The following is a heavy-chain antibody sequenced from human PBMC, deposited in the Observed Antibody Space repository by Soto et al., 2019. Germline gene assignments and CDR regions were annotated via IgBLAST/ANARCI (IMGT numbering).Heavy chain of an antibody. CDR3: ETGALSPRKNYDRSGSRPRYSCSEV. Sequence: AETLASTFVVYGGSFRCYYCNCIRQPPGKGLEWIGEINHGGTTNYNPSLKTRVTLSVDTSKNKLSLKLSSVTAADTALYFCETGALSPRKNYDRSGSRPRYSCSEVWGQGTTVNVSS. D-gene: IGHD3-22*01. V-gene: IGHV4-34*01. CDR2: INHGGTT. CDR1: GGSFRCYY. J-gene: IGHJ6*02.